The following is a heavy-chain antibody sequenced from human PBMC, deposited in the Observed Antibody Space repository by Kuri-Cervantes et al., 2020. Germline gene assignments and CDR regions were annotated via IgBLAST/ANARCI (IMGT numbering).Heavy chain of an antibody. Sequence: GESLKISCAASGFTFSSYGMHWVRQATGKGLEWMAIISYDGSSKYYADSVKGRFTISRDNSKNTLYLQMNSLRAEDTAVYYCARAYLYYDFWSGYPIWGQGTLVTVSS. J-gene: IGHJ4*02. CDR2: ISYDGSSK. D-gene: IGHD3-3*01. V-gene: IGHV3-30*03. CDR3: ARAYLYYDFWSGYPI. CDR1: GFTFSSYG.